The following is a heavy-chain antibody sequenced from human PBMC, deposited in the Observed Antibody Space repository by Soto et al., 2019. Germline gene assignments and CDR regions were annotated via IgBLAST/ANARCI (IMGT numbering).Heavy chain of an antibody. CDR1: GCTFSSYA. D-gene: IGHD3-3*01. Sequence: GASVKVSCKASGCTFSSYAISWVRQAPGQGLEWMGGIIPIFGTANYAQKFQGRVTITADKSTSTAYMELSSLRSEDTAVYYCAMTIFGVVIEIGVYYYGMDVWGQGTTVTVSS. J-gene: IGHJ6*02. CDR3: AMTIFGVVIEIGVYYYGMDV. CDR2: IIPIFGTA. V-gene: IGHV1-69*06.